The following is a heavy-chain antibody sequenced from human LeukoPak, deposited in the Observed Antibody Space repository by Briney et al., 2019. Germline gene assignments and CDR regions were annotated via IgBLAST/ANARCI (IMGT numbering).Heavy chain of an antibody. CDR2: ISGSGGST. Sequence: GGSLRLSCAASGFTFSSYAMSWVRQAPGKGLEWVSAISGSGGSTYYADSVKGRFTISRDNSKNTLYLQMNSLRAEDTAVYYCAKEHDYCSGGSCYPAFDYWGQGTLATVSS. V-gene: IGHV3-23*01. CDR1: GFTFSSYA. D-gene: IGHD2-15*01. CDR3: AKEHDYCSGGSCYPAFDY. J-gene: IGHJ4*02.